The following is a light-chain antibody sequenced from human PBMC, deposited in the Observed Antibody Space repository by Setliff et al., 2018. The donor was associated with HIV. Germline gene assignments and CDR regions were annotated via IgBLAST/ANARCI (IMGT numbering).Light chain of an antibody. Sequence: DVRMTQSPATLSASVGDRVTITCRASQSVSDFLAWYQQKPGSPPKLLISKASILQGGVPARFSGSGSGTEFTLTITSLQPDDFATYYCQQYDTHSIFGQGTKVDIK. CDR2: KAS. CDR3: QQYDTHSI. V-gene: IGKV1-5*03. J-gene: IGKJ2*01. CDR1: QSVSDF.